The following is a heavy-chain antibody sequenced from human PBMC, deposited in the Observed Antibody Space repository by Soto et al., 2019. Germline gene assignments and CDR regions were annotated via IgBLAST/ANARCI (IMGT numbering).Heavy chain of an antibody. CDR3: ASRIPEPYGDYAGWFDP. Sequence: SETLSLTCAVYGGSFSGYYWSWIRQPPGKGLEWIGEINHSGSTNYNPSLKSRVTISVDTSKNQFSLKLSSVTAADTAVYYCASRIPEPYGDYAGWFDPWGQGTLVTVSS. D-gene: IGHD4-17*01. J-gene: IGHJ5*02. CDR1: GGSFSGYY. V-gene: IGHV4-34*01. CDR2: INHSGST.